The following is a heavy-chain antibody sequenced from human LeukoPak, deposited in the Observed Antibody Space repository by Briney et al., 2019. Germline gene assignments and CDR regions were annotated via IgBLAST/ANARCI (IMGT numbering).Heavy chain of an antibody. Sequence: GGSLRLSCAASGFTFSSSAMHWVRQAPGKGLEWVSFISRSSDLIYFADSVKGRFTISRDNARDSLYLQMNSLRAEDTAVYYCARDWFGELIWGQGTLVTVSS. V-gene: IGHV3-48*01. D-gene: IGHD3-10*01. CDR2: ISRSSDLI. CDR1: GFTFSSSA. J-gene: IGHJ4*02. CDR3: ARDWFGELI.